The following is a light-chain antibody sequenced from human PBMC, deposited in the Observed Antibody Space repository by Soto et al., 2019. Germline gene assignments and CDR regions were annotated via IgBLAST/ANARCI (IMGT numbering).Light chain of an antibody. CDR2: LEGSGSY. J-gene: IGLJ3*02. CDR1: SGHSSYI. Sequence: QLVLTQSTSASASLGSSVKLTCTLSSGHSSYIIAWHQQQPGKAPRYLMKLEGSGSYNKGSGVPDRFSGSSSGADRYLTISNLQSEDEADYSCETWHSNTPWVFGGGTKLTVL. V-gene: IGLV4-60*03. CDR3: ETWHSNTPWV.